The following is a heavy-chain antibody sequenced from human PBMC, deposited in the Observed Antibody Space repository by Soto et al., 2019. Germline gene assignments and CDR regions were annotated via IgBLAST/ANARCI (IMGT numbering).Heavy chain of an antibody. V-gene: IGHV4-59*08. CDR1: GGSISSHY. J-gene: IGHJ4*02. D-gene: IGHD2-21*01. Sequence: PSETLSLTCTVSGGSISSHYWSWIRQPPGKGLEWIGYIYNSGSTNYNPSLKSRVTISVDTSKNQFSLKLSSVTAADTAVYYCARLSVTSRLLRYYFDYWGQGTLVTVSS. CDR3: ARLSVTSRLLRYYFDY. CDR2: IYNSGST.